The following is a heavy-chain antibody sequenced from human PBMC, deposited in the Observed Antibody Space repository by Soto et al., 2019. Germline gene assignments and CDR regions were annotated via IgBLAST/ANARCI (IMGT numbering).Heavy chain of an antibody. D-gene: IGHD3-10*01. CDR1: SGSIRSSNW. CDR3: AREGYYDGSGCRLGSNAFEI. V-gene: IGHV4-4*01. CDR2: IYHSGST. J-gene: IGHJ3*02. Sequence: QVQLQASGPGLVKPSGTLSLTCAVSSGSIRSSNWWSWVRQPPGKGLEGIGEIYHSGSTNYNPSPKSRATISVDKTKNQVTLKVSTGKAAYTAGYCCAREGYYDGSGCRLGSNAFEIRGQGTMVTVSS.